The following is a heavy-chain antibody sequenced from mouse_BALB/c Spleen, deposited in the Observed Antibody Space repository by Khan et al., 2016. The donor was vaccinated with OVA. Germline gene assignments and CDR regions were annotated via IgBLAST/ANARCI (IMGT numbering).Heavy chain of an antibody. J-gene: IGHJ4*01. CDR2: INTYTGEP. D-gene: IGHD2-10*01. CDR1: GYTFTSFG. CDR3: ARTPYFSYTMAY. V-gene: IGHV9-3-1*01. Sequence: QIQLVQSGPELKKPGETVKISCKASGYTFTSFGMNWVKQAPGKGLEWMGWINTYTGEPTYADDFKGRFAFSLETSSSTAYLQINNPTNEDTATYFCARTPYFSYTMAYWGQGTSVTVSS.